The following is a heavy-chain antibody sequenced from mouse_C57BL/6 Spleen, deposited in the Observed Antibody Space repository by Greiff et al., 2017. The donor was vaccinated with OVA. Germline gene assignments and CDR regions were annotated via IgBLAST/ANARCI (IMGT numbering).Heavy chain of an antibody. CDR1: GYTFTDYE. V-gene: IGHV1-15*01. CDR3: TGSPFAY. Sequence: VQLQQSGAELVRPGASVTLSCKASGYTFTDYEMHWVKQTPVHGLEWIGAIDPEPGGTAYNQKFKGKAILTADKSSSTAYMELRSLTSEDSAVYSCTGSPFAYWGQGTLVTVSA. J-gene: IGHJ3*01. CDR2: IDPEPGGT.